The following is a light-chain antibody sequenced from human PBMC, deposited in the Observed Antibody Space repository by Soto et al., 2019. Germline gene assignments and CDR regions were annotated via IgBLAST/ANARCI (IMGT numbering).Light chain of an antibody. J-gene: IGLJ1*01. CDR3: SSYTSSSTYV. CDR1: ISDVGGYNY. V-gene: IGLV2-14*03. Sequence: QSALTQPASVSGSPGQSITISCTGTISDVGGYNYVSWYQQHPGKAPKLMIFDVSNRPSGVSNRFSGSKSVYTASLTISGLQAEDEADYYCSSYTSSSTYVFGTGTKLTVL. CDR2: DVS.